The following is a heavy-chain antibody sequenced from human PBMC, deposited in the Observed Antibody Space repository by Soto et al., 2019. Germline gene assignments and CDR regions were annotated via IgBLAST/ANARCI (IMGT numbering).Heavy chain of an antibody. Sequence: SETLSLTCTVSGGTVSSGSYYWTWMRQPPGKGLEWIGYIYYSGSTHYNPSLKTRVAISIDTSKNQFSLKLSTVTAADTAVYYCARDYVTGDRFDYWGQGSLVTVSS. CDR1: GGTVSSGSYY. CDR3: ARDYVTGDRFDY. J-gene: IGHJ4*02. V-gene: IGHV4-61*01. D-gene: IGHD1-20*01. CDR2: IYYSGST.